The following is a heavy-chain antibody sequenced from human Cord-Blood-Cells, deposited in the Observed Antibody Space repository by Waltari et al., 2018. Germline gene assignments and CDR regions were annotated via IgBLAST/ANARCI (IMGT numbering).Heavy chain of an antibody. J-gene: IGHJ4*02. CDR1: GGSFSGYY. CDR2: INHSGST. D-gene: IGHD1-26*01. CDR3: ARGQDGSYFDY. V-gene: IGHV4-34*01. Sequence: QVQLQQWGAGLLKPSETLSLTCAVYGGSFSGYYWSWIRQPPGKGLEWIGEINHSGSTNYHPALKSRVTISVDTSKNQFSLKLSSVTAADTAVYYCARGQDGSYFDYWGQGTLVTVSS.